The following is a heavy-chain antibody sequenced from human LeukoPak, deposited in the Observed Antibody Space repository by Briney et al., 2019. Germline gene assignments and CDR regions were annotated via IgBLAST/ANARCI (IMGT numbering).Heavy chain of an antibody. V-gene: IGHV3-30-3*01. J-gene: IGHJ5*02. CDR2: ISYDGSNK. Sequence: PGRSLRLSCAASGFTFSSYAMHWVRQAPGKGLERVAVISYDGSNKYYADSVKGRFTISRDNSKNTLYLQMNSLRAEDTAVYYCARGRGYSSLSNWFDPWGQGTLVTVSS. CDR3: ARGRGYSSLSNWFDP. D-gene: IGHD6-6*01. CDR1: GFTFSSYA.